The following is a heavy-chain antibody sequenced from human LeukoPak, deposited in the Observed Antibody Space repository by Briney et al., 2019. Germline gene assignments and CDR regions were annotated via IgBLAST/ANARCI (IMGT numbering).Heavy chain of an antibody. J-gene: IGHJ1*01. D-gene: IGHD3-16*01. CDR1: GFTFSSYW. Sequence: PGGSLRLSCAASGFTFSSYWMSWVRQAPGKGLEWVANIKQDGSEKYYVDSVKGRFTISRDNAKNSLYLQMNSLRAEDTAVYYCARDYDPFKEYFQHWGQGTLVTVSS. CDR3: ARDYDPFKEYFQH. V-gene: IGHV3-7*01. CDR2: IKQDGSEK.